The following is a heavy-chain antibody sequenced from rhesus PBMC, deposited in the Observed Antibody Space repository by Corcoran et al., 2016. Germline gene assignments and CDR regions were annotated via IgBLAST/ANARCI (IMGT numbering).Heavy chain of an antibody. J-gene: IGHJ4*01. Sequence: DVQLVESGGGLVKPGGSLRLSCAASGFTFDDYAMSWVRQAPGKGWEWVSRIGWNSGTIYTGTFVKAQFPIPRDNAKNSLFWKRDGLRMEDRAVYYCTRGGGAGWGQGVLVTVSS. CDR2: IGWNSGTI. V-gene: IGHV3-134*01. D-gene: IGHD3-34*01. CDR1: GFTFDDYA. CDR3: TRGGGAG.